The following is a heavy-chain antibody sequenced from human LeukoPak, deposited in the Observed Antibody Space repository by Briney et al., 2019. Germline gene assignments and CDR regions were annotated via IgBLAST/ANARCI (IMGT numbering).Heavy chain of an antibody. J-gene: IGHJ6*02. CDR3: ASSTTVTTLRSYGMDV. CDR2: IYCSGST. CDR1: GGSISSGGYY. D-gene: IGHD4-17*01. Sequence: SQTLSLTCTVSGGSISSGGYYWSWIRQHPGKGLEWIGYIYCSGSTYYNPSLKSRVTISVDTSKNQFSLKLSSVTAADTAVYYCASSTTVTTLRSYGMDVWGQGTTVTVSS. V-gene: IGHV4-31*03.